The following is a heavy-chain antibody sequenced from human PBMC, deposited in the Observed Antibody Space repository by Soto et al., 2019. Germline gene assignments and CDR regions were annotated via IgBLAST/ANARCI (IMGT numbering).Heavy chain of an antibody. CDR3: ARHYYDSSGYFFDY. V-gene: IGHV1-69*13. D-gene: IGHD3-22*01. Sequence: SVKVSCKASGGTFSSYAISGVRQAPGQGLEWMGGIIPIFGTANYAQKFQGRVTITADESTSTAYMELSSLRSEDTAGYYCARHYYDSSGYFFDYWGQGTLVTVSS. J-gene: IGHJ4*02. CDR1: GGTFSSYA. CDR2: IIPIFGTA.